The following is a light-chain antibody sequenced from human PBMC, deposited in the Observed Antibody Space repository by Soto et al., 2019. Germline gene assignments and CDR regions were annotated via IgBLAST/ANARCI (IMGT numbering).Light chain of an antibody. CDR3: QRRSNWPPWT. V-gene: IGKV3-11*01. CDR2: DAS. Sequence: EIVLTQSPATLSLSPGERATLSCRASQSVSSYLAWYQQKPGQAPRLLIYDASNRATGIPARFSGSGSGTDFTLPISSLKPEDFAVYYCQRRSNWPPWTFGQGTKVEIK. CDR1: QSVSSY. J-gene: IGKJ1*01.